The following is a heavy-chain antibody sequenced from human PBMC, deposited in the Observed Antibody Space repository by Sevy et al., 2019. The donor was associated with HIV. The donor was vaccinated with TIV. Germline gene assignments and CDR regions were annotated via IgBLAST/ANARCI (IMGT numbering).Heavy chain of an antibody. CDR1: GGSISSSSYY. V-gene: IGHV4-39*01. J-gene: IGHJ6*02. CDR3: ARRQGFLEANYYYGMDV. CDR2: IYDSGST. D-gene: IGHD3-3*01. Sequence: SETQSLTCTVSGGSISSSSYYWGWIRQPPGKGLEWIGSIYDSGSTYYNPSLKSRVTISVDTSKNQFSLKLSSVTAADTAVYYCARRQGFLEANYYYGMDVWGQGTTVTVSS.